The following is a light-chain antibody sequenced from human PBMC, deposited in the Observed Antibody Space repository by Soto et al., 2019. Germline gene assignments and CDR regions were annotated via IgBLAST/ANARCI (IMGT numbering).Light chain of an antibody. J-gene: IGLJ3*02. CDR2: EVT. CDR1: SSDVGGYNY. CDR3: AAWDDNLNGRV. V-gene: IGLV2-8*01. Sequence: QSALTQPPSASGSPGQSVTISCTGTSSDVGGYNYVSWYQQHPGKAPKLMIYEVTKRPSGVPDRFSGSKSGNTASLTVSGLLAEDEADYYCAAWDDNLNGRVFGGGTKLTVL.